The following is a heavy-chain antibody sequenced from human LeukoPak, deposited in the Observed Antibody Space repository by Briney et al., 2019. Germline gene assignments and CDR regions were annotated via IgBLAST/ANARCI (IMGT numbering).Heavy chain of an antibody. Sequence: SQTLSLTCGVSGDSIKSDAFSWSWIRQSPGTGLEWIAYIYNSGTTFYNPSLKSRVSMSVDTSKNQFSLNLSSVTAADTAVYYCARVHTLMIIYFDYWGQGTLVTVSS. V-gene: IGHV4-30-4*07. D-gene: IGHD3-16*01. CDR1: GDSIKSDAFS. J-gene: IGHJ4*02. CDR2: IYNSGTT. CDR3: ARVHTLMIIYFDY.